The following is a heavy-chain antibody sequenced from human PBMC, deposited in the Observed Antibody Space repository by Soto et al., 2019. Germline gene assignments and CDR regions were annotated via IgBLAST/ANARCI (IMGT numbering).Heavy chain of an antibody. CDR1: GGSISNYY. J-gene: IGHJ4*02. CDR2: IHYSGNT. CDR3: ARGHYDFWSGYFATIDF. Sequence: SETLSLTCTVSGGSISNYYWSWIRQPPGKGLEWIGYIHYSGNTKYNPSLKNRVTISADTSKSQFSLKLSSVTAADTAVYYCARGHYDFWSGYFATIDFWGQGTLVTVSS. V-gene: IGHV4-59*08. D-gene: IGHD3-3*01.